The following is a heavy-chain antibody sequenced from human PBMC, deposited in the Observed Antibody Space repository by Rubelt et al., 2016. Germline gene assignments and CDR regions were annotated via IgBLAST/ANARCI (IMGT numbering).Heavy chain of an antibody. CDR1: GYTFTTYA. V-gene: IGHV1-18*01. CDR2: ISVYNGNT. D-gene: IGHD6-13*01. Sequence: QVQLVQSETEVKKPGASVKVSCKASGYTFTTYAISWVRQAPGQGLEWMGWISVYNGNTNYAQKFQGRVTMTADTCTSTAYMELRSRRSEDTAVYYCARDGIAAAVDYWGQGTLVTVSS. J-gene: IGHJ4*02. CDR3: ARDGIAAAVDY.